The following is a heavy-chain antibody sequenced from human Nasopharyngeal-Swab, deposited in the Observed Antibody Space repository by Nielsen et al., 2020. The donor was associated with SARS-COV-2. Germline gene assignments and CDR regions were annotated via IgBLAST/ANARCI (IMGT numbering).Heavy chain of an antibody. CDR3: ARDLDLYCGGDCSTWGGLDY. V-gene: IGHV3-30-3*01. CDR2: ISYDGSNK. D-gene: IGHD2-21*02. J-gene: IGHJ4*02. Sequence: GGSLRFSCAASGFTFSSYAMHWVRQAPGKGLEWVAVISYDGSNKYYADSVKGRFTISRDNSKNTLYLQMNSLRAEDTAVYYCARDLDLYCGGDCSTWGGLDYWGQGTLVTVSS. CDR1: GFTFSSYA.